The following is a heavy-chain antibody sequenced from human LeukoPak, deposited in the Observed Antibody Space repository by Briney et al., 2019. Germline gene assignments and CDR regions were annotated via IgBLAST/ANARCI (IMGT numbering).Heavy chain of an antibody. J-gene: IGHJ6*04. CDR3: ARDSSGGDFWSGPLDV. CDR1: GFTFSSYS. CDR2: ISSSSSYI. Sequence: GGSLRLSCAASGFTFSSYSMNWVRQAPGKGLEWVSSISSSSSYIYYADSVKGRFTISRDNAKNSLYLQMNSLRAEDTAVYYCARDSSGGDFWSGPLDVWGKGTTVTVSS. V-gene: IGHV3-21*01. D-gene: IGHD3-3*01.